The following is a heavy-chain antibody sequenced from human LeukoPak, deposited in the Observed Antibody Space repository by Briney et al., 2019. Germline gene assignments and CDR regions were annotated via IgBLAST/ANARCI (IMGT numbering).Heavy chain of an antibody. CDR3: ARSLQDIWSGYEAPRRPFDQ. CDR1: GDSINSRNYY. J-gene: IGHJ4*02. V-gene: IGHV4-39*01. D-gene: IGHD3-3*01. CDR2: LYFTGST. Sequence: PSETLSLTCTVSGDSINSRNYYWGWIRQPPGKGLEWFVSLYFTGSTYYNPSLKSRVTISLDTAKKQFSLKLISVTGADTAVYYCARSLQDIWSGYEAPRRPFDQWGRGTLVTVTS.